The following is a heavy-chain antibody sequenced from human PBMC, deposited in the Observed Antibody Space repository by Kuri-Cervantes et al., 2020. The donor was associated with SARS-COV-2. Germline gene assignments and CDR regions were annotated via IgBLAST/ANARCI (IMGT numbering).Heavy chain of an antibody. J-gene: IGHJ6*03. Sequence: GGSLRLSCTASGFTFSSYSMNWVRQAPGKGLEWVSSISSSSSYIYYADSVKGRFTISRDNAKNSLYLQMNSLRAEDTAVYYCARLTIYSSFSYIDVWGRGTSVTVSS. V-gene: IGHV3-21*01. CDR3: ARLTIYSSFSYIDV. CDR1: GFTFSSYS. D-gene: IGHD5-24*01. CDR2: ISSSSSYI.